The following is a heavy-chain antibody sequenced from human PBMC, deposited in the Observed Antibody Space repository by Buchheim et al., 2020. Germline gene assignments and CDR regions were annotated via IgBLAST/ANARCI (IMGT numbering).Heavy chain of an antibody. D-gene: IGHD3-3*02. J-gene: IGHJ4*02. CDR1: GYSFISFA. V-gene: IGHV1-3*01. CDR2: VNAGNGNT. CDR3: ARTFPFDY. Sequence: QVQLVQSGAEVRKPGASVKISCKASGYSFISFAIHWVRQAPGQGLEWMGWVNAGNGNTGYSQNFQGRVSITAEKTARTHYMELKSLTSEDTAVYYCARTFPFDYWGQGTL.